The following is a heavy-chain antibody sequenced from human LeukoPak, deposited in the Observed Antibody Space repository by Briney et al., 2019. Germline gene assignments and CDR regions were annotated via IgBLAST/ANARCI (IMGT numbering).Heavy chain of an antibody. CDR2: IFYSGIT. Sequence: SETLSLTCTVSGGSVSSSSYYWGWLRQPPGKGLEWIGNIFYSGITYYNPSLKSRVSISVDTSNNQFSLRLSSVTATDTAVYYCARLKSKSFFDYWGQGTLVTVSS. CDR1: GGSVSSSSYY. J-gene: IGHJ4*02. V-gene: IGHV4-39*01. CDR3: ARLKSKSFFDY. D-gene: IGHD3-16*02.